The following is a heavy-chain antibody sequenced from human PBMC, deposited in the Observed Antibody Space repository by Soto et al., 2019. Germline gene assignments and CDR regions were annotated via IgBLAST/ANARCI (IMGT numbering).Heavy chain of an antibody. V-gene: IGHV4-59*01. CDR3: AREGTRGYSAQID. Sequence: PSETLSLTCTVSGGSISSYYWSWIRQPPGKGLEWIGYIYYSGSTNYNPSLKSRVTISVDTSKNQFSLKLSSVTAADTAVYYCAREGTRGYSAQIDWGQGPRVNVSS. J-gene: IGHJ4*02. D-gene: IGHD5-12*01. CDR1: GGSISSYY. CDR2: IYYSGST.